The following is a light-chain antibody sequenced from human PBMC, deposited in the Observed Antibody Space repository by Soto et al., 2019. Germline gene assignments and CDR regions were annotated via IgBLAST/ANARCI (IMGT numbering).Light chain of an antibody. CDR1: SSNIGSNT. J-gene: IGLJ1*01. V-gene: IGLV1-44*01. CDR3: ATWDDSRSAYV. Sequence: QSVLSQPPPASGTPGQRVTISASGSSSNIGSNTVSWYQQLPGTAPKLLIYDNDERPSGVSVRFSGSKSGASASLAISGLQSEDEADYYCATWDDSRSAYVFGPGTKLTVL. CDR2: DND.